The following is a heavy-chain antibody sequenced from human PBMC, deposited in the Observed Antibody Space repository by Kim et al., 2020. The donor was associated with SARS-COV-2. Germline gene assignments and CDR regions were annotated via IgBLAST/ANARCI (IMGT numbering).Heavy chain of an antibody. V-gene: IGHV3-43*01. CDR1: GFTFDDYT. CDR3: AKDIGWTGGEYGMDV. J-gene: IGHJ6*02. D-gene: IGHD3-16*01. Sequence: GGSLRLSCAASGFTFDDYTMHWVRQAPGKGLEWVSLISWDGGSTYYADSVKGRFTISRDNSKNSLYLQMTSLRTEDTALYYCAKDIGWTGGEYGMDVWGQGTMVTVSS. CDR2: ISWDGGST.